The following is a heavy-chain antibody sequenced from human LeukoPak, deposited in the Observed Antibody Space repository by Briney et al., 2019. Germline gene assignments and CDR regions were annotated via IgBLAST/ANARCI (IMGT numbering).Heavy chain of an antibody. D-gene: IGHD3-3*01. CDR2: IKQDGSEK. V-gene: IGHV3-7*01. Sequence: GGSLRLSCAASGFTFSSYWMSWVRQAPGKGLEWVANIKQDGSEKYYVDSVKGRLTISRDNAKNSLYLQMNSLRAEDTAVYYCARDTTIFGVVTTSFDYWGQGTLVTVSS. CDR3: ARDTTIFGVVTTSFDY. J-gene: IGHJ4*02. CDR1: GFTFSSYW.